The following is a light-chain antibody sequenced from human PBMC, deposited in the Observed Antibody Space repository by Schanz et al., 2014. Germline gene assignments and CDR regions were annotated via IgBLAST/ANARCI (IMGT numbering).Light chain of an antibody. CDR2: GAF. Sequence: EIVLTQSPGTLSLSEGERATLSCRASQSVSSNSLAWFQFKPGQAPRLLIYGAFTRATGIPARFSGSGSGTDFTLTISRLEPEDFAVYYCQQYGSSPRTFGQGTRLEIK. J-gene: IGKJ5*01. CDR1: QSVSSNS. CDR3: QQYGSSPRT. V-gene: IGKV3-20*01.